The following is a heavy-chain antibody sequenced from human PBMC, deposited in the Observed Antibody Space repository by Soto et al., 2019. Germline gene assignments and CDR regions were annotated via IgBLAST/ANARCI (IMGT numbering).Heavy chain of an antibody. CDR3: ATLTYCSSASCPNYYYVMDV. J-gene: IGHJ6*02. CDR1: GFTFTTYS. D-gene: IGHD2-2*01. Sequence: GGSLRLSYAASGFTFTTYSLTWVRQAPGKGLEWVASIGSSSNYIYYADSVKGRFTISRDNAKNSLFLQMNSLRAEDTAVYYCATLTYCSSASCPNYYYVMDVWGQGTTVTVSS. CDR2: IGSSSNYI. V-gene: IGHV3-21*06.